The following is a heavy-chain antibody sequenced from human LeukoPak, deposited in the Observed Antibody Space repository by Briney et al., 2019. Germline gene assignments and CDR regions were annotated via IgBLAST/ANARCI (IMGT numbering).Heavy chain of an antibody. V-gene: IGHV4-39*07. D-gene: IGHD6-19*01. CDR1: GGSISSSSYY. CDR3: ARSSIAVAGSYWFDP. CDR2: IYYSGST. Sequence: SETLSLTCTVSGGSISSSSYYWGWIRQPPGKGLEWIGSIYYSGSTNYNPSLKRRVTISVDTSKNQFSLKLSSVTAADTAVYYCARSSIAVAGSYWFDPWGQGTLVTVSS. J-gene: IGHJ5*02.